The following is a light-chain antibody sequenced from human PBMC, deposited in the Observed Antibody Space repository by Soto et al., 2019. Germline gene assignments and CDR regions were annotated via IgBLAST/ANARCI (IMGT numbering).Light chain of an antibody. Sequence: QSVLTQPASVSGSTGQSITISCTGTSSDVGGYNYVSWYQQHPGKAPKLMIYEVNNRPSGISNRFSGSKSGNTASLTISGLQAEDEADYYCSSYANSNTFVFGTGTKLTVL. CDR3: SSYANSNTFV. V-gene: IGLV2-14*01. CDR2: EVN. J-gene: IGLJ1*01. CDR1: SSDVGGYNY.